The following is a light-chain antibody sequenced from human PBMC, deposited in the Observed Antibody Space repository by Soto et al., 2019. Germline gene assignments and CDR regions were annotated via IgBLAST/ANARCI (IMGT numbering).Light chain of an antibody. CDR1: YSDVGGYNR. V-gene: IGLV2-14*01. CDR2: EVS. J-gene: IGLJ2*01. Sequence: QSALTQPASVSGSPGQSITISCTGTYSDVGGYNRVSWYQHHPGKAPKMLIFEVSTRPSGISDRFSGSKSDTSASLAITGLQIDDEADYYCQSYDTGLTGHVLFGGGTQLTVL. CDR3: QSYDTGLTGHVL.